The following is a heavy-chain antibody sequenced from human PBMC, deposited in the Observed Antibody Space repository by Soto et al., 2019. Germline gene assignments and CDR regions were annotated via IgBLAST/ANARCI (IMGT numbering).Heavy chain of an antibody. CDR3: AKATATGGGAFDI. D-gene: IGHD2-8*02. CDR2: ILVGGST. CDR1: GFICSSYD. V-gene: IGHV3-23*01. J-gene: IGHJ3*02. Sequence: GGSLRLSCAASGFICSSYDMSWVRQAPGKGLEWVSTILVGGSTHYPDSVKGRFTISRDNSKNTVFLQMNSLTAGDTAVYYCAKATATGGGAFDICGQGTMVTVSS.